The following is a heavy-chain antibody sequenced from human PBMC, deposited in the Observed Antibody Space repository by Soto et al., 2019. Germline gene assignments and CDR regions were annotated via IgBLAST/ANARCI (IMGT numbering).Heavy chain of an antibody. CDR3: ARHVGSGSYYTEWGFDY. J-gene: IGHJ4*02. CDR2: IYYSGST. CDR1: GGSISSSSYY. V-gene: IGHV4-39*01. Sequence: LETLSLTCSVSGGSISSSSYYWGWIRQPPGKGLEWIGSIYYSGSTYYNPSLKSRVTISVDTSKNQFSLKLSSVTAADTAVYYCARHVGSGSYYTEWGFDYWGQGTLVTVSS. D-gene: IGHD3-10*01.